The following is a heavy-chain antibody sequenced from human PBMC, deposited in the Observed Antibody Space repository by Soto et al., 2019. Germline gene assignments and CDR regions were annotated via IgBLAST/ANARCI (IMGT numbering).Heavy chain of an antibody. V-gene: IGHV2-26*01. CDR2: IFWNDER. J-gene: IGHJ4*02. D-gene: IGHD1-1*01. Sequence: QVTLKESGPVLVKPTETLTLTCTVSGFALSKARIGVSRIRQPPGKALEWLAHIFWNDERSYNTSLKSRLTIFRATSKSQVVRTMTNVDPVDTGTYFCARALSDGIPIYYFYSSGQGTLVTVSS. CDR1: GFALSKARIG. CDR3: ARALSDGIPIYYFYS.